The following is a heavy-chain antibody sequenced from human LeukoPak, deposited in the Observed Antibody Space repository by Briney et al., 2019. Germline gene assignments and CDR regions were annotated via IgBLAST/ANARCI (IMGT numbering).Heavy chain of an antibody. V-gene: IGHV1-2*02. CDR2: INPNSGGT. J-gene: IGHJ4*02. CDR3: ARGPYCSGGSCYSD. CDR1: GYTFTVYY. D-gene: IGHD2-15*01. Sequence: ASVTVSFKASGYTFTVYYMHWVRQAPGQGLEWMGWINPNSGGTNYAQKFQGRVTMTRDTSISTAYMELSRLRSDDTAVYYCARGPYCSGGSCYSDWGQGTLVTVSS.